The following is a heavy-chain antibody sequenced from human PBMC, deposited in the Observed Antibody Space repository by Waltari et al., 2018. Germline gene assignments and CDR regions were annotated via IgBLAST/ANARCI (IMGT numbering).Heavy chain of an antibody. Sequence: QVLLVQSGAEVKKSGASVKVSCKASGYTFTNFFLHWLRQAPGQGLEWMGRRNPSTGGTDYAQRFQGRLTLTRDNSINTAFLELNTVTSGDTGVYYCARESARWKGYSDYDWGYWGQGTLVTVSS. V-gene: IGHV1-2*05. D-gene: IGHD5-12*01. CDR2: RNPSTGGT. CDR1: GYTFTNFF. CDR3: ARESARWKGYSDYDWGY. J-gene: IGHJ4*02.